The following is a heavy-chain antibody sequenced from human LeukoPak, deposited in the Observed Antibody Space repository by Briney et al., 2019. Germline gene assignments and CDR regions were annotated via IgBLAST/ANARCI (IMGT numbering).Heavy chain of an antibody. Sequence: GGSLRLSCAASGFTFSNYWMTWVRQAPGKGLEWVANIKEDGSEQKYVDSLKGRFTISRDNTKNSLYLRMKSLRAEDTAVYFCARAVTTALDYWGQGALVTVSS. CDR3: ARAVTTALDY. J-gene: IGHJ4*02. CDR1: GFTFSNYW. D-gene: IGHD4-17*01. CDR2: IKEDGSEQ. V-gene: IGHV3-7*01.